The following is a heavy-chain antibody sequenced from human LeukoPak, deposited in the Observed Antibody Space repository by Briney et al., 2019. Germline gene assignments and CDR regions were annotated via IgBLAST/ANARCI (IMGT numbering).Heavy chain of an antibody. D-gene: IGHD6-19*01. CDR1: GGSISSSSYY. CDR3: ARPQPRIAVAGRNWFDP. J-gene: IGHJ5*02. CDR2: IYYSGST. Sequence: SETLSLTCTVSGGSISSSSYYWGWIRQPPGKGLEWIGSIYYSGSTYYNPSLKSRVTISVDTSNSQFSLKLSSVTAADTAVYYCARPQPRIAVAGRNWFDPWGQGTLVTVSS. V-gene: IGHV4-39*01.